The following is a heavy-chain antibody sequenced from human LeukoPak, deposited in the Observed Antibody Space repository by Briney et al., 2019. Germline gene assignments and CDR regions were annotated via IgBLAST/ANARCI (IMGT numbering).Heavy chain of an antibody. D-gene: IGHD3-10*01. V-gene: IGHV1-69*02. CDR3: ARMSSGSYFGRYYYYGMDV. J-gene: IGHJ6*02. Sequence: SVKVSCKASEGTYSSYTISWVRQAPGQGLEWMGRIIPILGIANYAQKFQGRVTITADKSTSTAYMELSSLRSEDTAVYYCARMSSGSYFGRYYYYGMDVWGQGTTVTVSS. CDR2: IIPILGIA. CDR1: EGTYSSYT.